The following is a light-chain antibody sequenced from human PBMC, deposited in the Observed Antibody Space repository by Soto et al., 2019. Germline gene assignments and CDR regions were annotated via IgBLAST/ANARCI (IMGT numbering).Light chain of an antibody. CDR1: SSDVGGYNY. CDR2: EVT. Sequence: QSALTQPPSASGSPRQSVTISCTGTSSDVGGYNYVSWYQQHPGKAPKVMIYEVTQRPSGVPDRFSGSKSGNTASLTVSGLQAEDEADYYCSSYSGSNTVLFGGGTKLTVL. V-gene: IGLV2-8*01. CDR3: SSYSGSNTVL. J-gene: IGLJ2*01.